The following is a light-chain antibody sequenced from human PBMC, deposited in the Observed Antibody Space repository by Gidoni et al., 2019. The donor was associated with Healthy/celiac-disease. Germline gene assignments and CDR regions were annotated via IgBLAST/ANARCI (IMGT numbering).Light chain of an antibody. Sequence: DIQMTQSPSSLSASLGDRVTITCQASQDISNYLNWYQQKPGKAPKLLIYDASNLETGVPSRFSGSGSGTDFTFTISSLHPDDIATYYCHQYDNLLTFGGGTKVEIK. CDR1: QDISNY. J-gene: IGKJ4*01. CDR2: DAS. CDR3: HQYDNLLT. V-gene: IGKV1-33*01.